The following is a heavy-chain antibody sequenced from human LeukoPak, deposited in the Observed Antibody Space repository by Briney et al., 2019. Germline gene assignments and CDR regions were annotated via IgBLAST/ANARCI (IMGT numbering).Heavy chain of an antibody. D-gene: IGHD6-19*01. V-gene: IGHV1-46*01. CDR1: GYTFTSYY. CDR2: INPSGGST. Sequence: ASVKVSCKASGYTFTSYYMHWVRQAPGQGLEWMGIINPSGGSTSYAQKFQGRVTMTTDTSTSTAYMELRSLRSDDTAVYYCARYYSGWTYYLDYWGQGTLVTVSS. J-gene: IGHJ4*02. CDR3: ARYYSGWTYYLDY.